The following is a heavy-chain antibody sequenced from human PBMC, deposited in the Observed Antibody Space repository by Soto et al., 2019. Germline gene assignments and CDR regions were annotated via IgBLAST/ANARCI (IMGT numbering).Heavy chain of an antibody. CDR2: INHSGST. J-gene: IGHJ6*02. CDR1: GGSFSGYY. CDR3: ARGIRPTTVTTRYYYYGMDV. V-gene: IGHV4-34*01. Sequence: SETLSLTCAVYGGSFSGYYWSWIRQPPGKGLEWIGEINHSGSTNYNPSLKSRVTISVDTSKNQFSLKLSSVTAADTAVYYCARGIRPTTVTTRYYYYGMDVWGQGTTVTVPS. D-gene: IGHD4-17*01.